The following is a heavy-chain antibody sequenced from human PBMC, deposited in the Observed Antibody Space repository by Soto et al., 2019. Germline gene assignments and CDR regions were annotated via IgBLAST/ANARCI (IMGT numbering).Heavy chain of an antibody. CDR3: ASSTVVTWYFDY. CDR1: GGSINSGGYS. J-gene: IGHJ4*02. CDR2: IYHSGST. D-gene: IGHD2-15*01. V-gene: IGHV4-30-2*01. Sequence: TLSLTCAVSGGSINSGGYSWSWIRQPPGKGLEWIGYIYHSGSTYYNPSLKSRVTISVDRSKNQFSLKLSSVTAADTAVYYCASSTVVTWYFDYWGQGTLVTVSS.